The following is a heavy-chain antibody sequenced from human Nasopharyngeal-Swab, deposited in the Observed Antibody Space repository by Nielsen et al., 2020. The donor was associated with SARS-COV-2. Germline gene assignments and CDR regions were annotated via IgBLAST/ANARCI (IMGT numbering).Heavy chain of an antibody. CDR2: ISYDGSNK. J-gene: IGHJ6*02. D-gene: IGHD2-21*01. Sequence: GESLKISYAASGITFSSYAMHWVRQAPGKGLEWVAIISYDGSNKYYADSVKGRFTISRDYSKNTLYLQMNSLRAEDTAVYYCARLFLGMDVWVQGTTVTVSS. CDR1: GITFSSYA. CDR3: ARLFLGMDV. V-gene: IGHV3-30*04.